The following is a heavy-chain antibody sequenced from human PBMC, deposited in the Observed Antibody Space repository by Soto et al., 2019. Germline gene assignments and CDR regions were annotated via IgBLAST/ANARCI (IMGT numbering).Heavy chain of an antibody. Sequence: QVQLQESGPGLVKPSETLSLTCTVSSDSITNYYWSWIRQSPGKGLEWIGYIHDSGRSNYNPSLKSRVKISVATSKKQFPLNLSSVPAADRAVYYCARGGGTRGWYWGQGTLVTVSS. CDR3: ARGGGTRGWY. V-gene: IGHV4-59*01. CDR1: SDSITNYY. J-gene: IGHJ4*02. CDR2: IHDSGRS. D-gene: IGHD2-15*01.